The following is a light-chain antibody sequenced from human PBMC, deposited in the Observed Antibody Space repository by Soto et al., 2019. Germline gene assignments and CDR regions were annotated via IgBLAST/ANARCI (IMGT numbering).Light chain of an antibody. CDR2: DAS. J-gene: IGKJ4*01. CDR3: QQYDNLPLT. CDR1: QDISNY. Sequence: DIQMTQSPSSLSASVGDRVTITCQASQDISNYLNWYQQKPGKAPKLLIYDASNLETGVPSRFSGSGFGTDYTVTISSLQPEDIATYYCQQYDNLPLTFGGGTKVDIK. V-gene: IGKV1-33*01.